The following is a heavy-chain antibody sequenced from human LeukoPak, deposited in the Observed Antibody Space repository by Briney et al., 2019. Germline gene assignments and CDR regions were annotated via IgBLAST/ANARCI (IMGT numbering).Heavy chain of an antibody. D-gene: IGHD6-6*01. V-gene: IGHV3-69-1*01. CDR2: ISTAGTT. CDR3: ARDLGPHRSSPNSGAFDI. CDR1: GFTLSDYY. Sequence: TTGGSLRLSCAASGFTLSDYYMTWIRRTPGKGLEWVSYISTAGTTYYADSVKGRFTISGDNAKTSLYLQIINLRADDTAVYYCARDLGPHRSSPNSGAFDIWGQGTMVTVSS. J-gene: IGHJ3*02.